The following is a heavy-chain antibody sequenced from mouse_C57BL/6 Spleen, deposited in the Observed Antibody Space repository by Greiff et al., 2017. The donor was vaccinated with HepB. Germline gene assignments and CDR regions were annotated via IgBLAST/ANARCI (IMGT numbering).Heavy chain of an antibody. CDR2: INPSSGYT. CDR1: GYTFTSYT. J-gene: IGHJ1*03. CDR3: ARNWYFDV. V-gene: IGHV1-4*01. Sequence: VQLQESGAELARPGASVKMSCKASGYTFTSYTMHWVKQRPGQGLEWIGYINPSSGYTKYNQKFKDKATLTADKSSSTAYMQLSSLTSEDSAVYYCARNWYFDVWGTGTTVTVSS.